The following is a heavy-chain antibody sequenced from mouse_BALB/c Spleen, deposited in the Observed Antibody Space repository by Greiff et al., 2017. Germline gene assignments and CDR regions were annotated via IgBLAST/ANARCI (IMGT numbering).Heavy chain of an antibody. CDR3: ARSPFYGNYLFDY. CDR1: GFTFSSFG. Sequence: EVQLVESGGGLVQPGGSRKLSCAASGFTFSSFGMHWVRQAPEKGLEWVAYISSGSSTIYYADTVKGRFTISRDNPKNTLFLQMTSLRSEDTAMYYCARSPFYGNYLFDYWGQGTTLTVSS. D-gene: IGHD2-1*01. CDR2: ISSGSSTI. V-gene: IGHV5-17*02. J-gene: IGHJ2*01.